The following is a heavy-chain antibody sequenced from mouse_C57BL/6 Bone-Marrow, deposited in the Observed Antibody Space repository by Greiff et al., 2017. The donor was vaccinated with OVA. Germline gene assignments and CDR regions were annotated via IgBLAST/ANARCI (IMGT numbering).Heavy chain of an antibody. Sequence: VQLQQSGAELVRPGASVMLSCTASGFNIKDDYMHWVKQRPEQGLEWIGWIDPENGDPEYASKFQGKATITAYTSSNTAYLQLSSLTSEDTAVYYCTRGYFDVWGTGTTVTVSS. CDR1: GFNIKDDY. J-gene: IGHJ1*03. V-gene: IGHV14-4*01. CDR3: TRGYFDV. CDR2: IDPENGDP.